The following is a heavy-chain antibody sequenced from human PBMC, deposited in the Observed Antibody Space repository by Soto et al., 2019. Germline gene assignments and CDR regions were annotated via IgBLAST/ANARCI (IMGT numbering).Heavy chain of an antibody. CDR3: ARDTYYYDSSDHFSADAFDI. CDR2: ISNDGSST. D-gene: IGHD3-22*01. Sequence: EVQLVESGGGLVQPGGSLRLSCAASGFTSSSYWIHWVRQAPGKGLVWVSRISNDGSSTNYADSVKGRFTISRDNAKNSVYLQMNSLSGEDTAVYYCARDTYYYDSSDHFSADAFDIWGQGTMVTVSS. V-gene: IGHV3-74*01. J-gene: IGHJ3*02. CDR1: GFTSSSYW.